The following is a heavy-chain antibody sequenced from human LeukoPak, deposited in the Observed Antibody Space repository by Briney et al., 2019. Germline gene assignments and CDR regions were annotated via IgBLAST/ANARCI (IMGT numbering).Heavy chain of an antibody. Sequence: PSETLSLTCAVSGGSISTYYWSWIRQPPGKGLEWIGYTNYNPSLKSRVTISLDTSKNQFSLKLSSVTAADTAVYYCARGAAATYWGQGTLVTVSS. J-gene: IGHJ4*02. V-gene: IGHV4-59*01. CDR2: T. D-gene: IGHD6-13*01. CDR1: GGSISTYY. CDR3: ARGAAATY.